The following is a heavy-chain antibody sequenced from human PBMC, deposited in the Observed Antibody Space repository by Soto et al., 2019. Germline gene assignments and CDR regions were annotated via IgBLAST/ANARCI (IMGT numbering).Heavy chain of an antibody. J-gene: IGHJ6*02. Sequence: QVQLVQSGAEVKKPGASVKVSCKASGYSFITYGISWVRQAPGQGLEWMGWISTYNGNTKYAQKLQGRVTMTTDTXXXTXYMELRSLRSDDTSVYYCARDRPTSSIRARDYYSAMDVWGQVTTVTVSS. V-gene: IGHV1-18*01. CDR3: ARDRPTSSIRARDYYSAMDV. D-gene: IGHD6-6*01. CDR1: GYSFITYG. CDR2: ISTYNGNT.